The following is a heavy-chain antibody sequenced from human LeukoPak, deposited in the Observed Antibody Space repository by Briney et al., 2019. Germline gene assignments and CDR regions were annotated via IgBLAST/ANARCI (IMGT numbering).Heavy chain of an antibody. J-gene: IGHJ6*02. V-gene: IGHV4-59*08. Sequence: PSETLSLTCTVSGGSISSYFWSWFRQPPGKGLEWIGYIYYSGSTNYKPSLKNRVTISVDTSKNQFSLKLSSVNAADTAVYYCARLRDGYNYVLWDYYYYYGMDVWGQGTTVTVSS. CDR2: IYYSGST. D-gene: IGHD5-24*01. CDR3: ARLRDGYNYVLWDYYYYYGMDV. CDR1: GGSISSYF.